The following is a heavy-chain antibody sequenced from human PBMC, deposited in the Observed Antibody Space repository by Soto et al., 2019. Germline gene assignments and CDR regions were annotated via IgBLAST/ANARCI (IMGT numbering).Heavy chain of an antibody. CDR1: GGSITGHY. Sequence: SETLSLTCTVPGGSITGHYWTWIRQPPGKRLEWIGYIFYSGSTNYNPSLKSRVTISVDTSKNQFSLKLSSVTAADTAVYYCARVGSSGWAPDYWGPGTLVTVSS. V-gene: IGHV4-59*11. CDR2: IFYSGST. D-gene: IGHD6-19*01. J-gene: IGHJ4*02. CDR3: ARVGSSGWAPDY.